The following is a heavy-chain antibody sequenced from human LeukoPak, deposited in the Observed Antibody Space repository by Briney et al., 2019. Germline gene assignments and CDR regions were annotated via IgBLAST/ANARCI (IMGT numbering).Heavy chain of an antibody. V-gene: IGHV1-18*01. Sequence: GASVKVSCKASGYTFISYGINWVGQAPGQGLEWMAWIIPHNGNTNYAQKLHGRLTMNTNTSTSTTYMEVRSLRSDDTAVYYCARAWISVAGPGTSDYWGQGTLVMVSS. D-gene: IGHD6-19*01. CDR1: GYTFISYG. CDR2: IIPHNGNT. CDR3: ARAWISVAGPGTSDY. J-gene: IGHJ4*02.